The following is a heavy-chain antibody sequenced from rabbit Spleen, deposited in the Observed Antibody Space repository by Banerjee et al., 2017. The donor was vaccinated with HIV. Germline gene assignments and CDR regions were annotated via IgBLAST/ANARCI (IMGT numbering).Heavy chain of an antibody. CDR1: GFSISSYYM. V-gene: IGHV1S45*01. D-gene: IGHD3-1*01. CDR3: ARDLASVVGWNFNL. J-gene: IGHJ4*01. Sequence: QEQLEESAGGLVQPGGSLTLTCTASGFSISSYYMNWVRQAPGKGLEWIGYIDPVFGITYYATWAKGRFTISRTSSTTVTLQMTSLTAADTATYFCARDLASVVGWNFNLWGPGTLVTVS. CDR2: IDPVFGIT.